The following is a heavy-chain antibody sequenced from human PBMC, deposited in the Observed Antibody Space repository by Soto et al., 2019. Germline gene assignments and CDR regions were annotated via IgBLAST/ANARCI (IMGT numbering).Heavy chain of an antibody. J-gene: IGHJ4*02. CDR1: GGTFSSYA. CDR3: AADYGGTYYFDY. D-gene: IGHD4-17*01. V-gene: IGHV1-24*01. Sequence: GASVKVSCKASGGTFSSYAISWVRQAPGKGLEWMGGFDPEDGETIYAQKFQGRVTMTEDTSTDTAYMELSSLRSEDTAVYYCAADYGGTYYFDYWGQGTLVTVSS. CDR2: FDPEDGET.